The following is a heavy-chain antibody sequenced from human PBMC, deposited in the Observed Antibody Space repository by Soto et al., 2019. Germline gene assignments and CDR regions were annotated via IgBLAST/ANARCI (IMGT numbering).Heavy chain of an antibody. CDR3: ATSHEGYNCTYFDH. D-gene: IGHD1-20*01. Sequence: KPSETLSLTCAVSGGSISSGDYTWSWIRQPPGQGLEWIASMFHSGNTNYNSSLKSRVTMSVDRSKNQFSLKLSAVTAADTAVYYCATSHEGYNCTYFDHWGQGALVTVSS. J-gene: IGHJ4*02. V-gene: IGHV4-30-2*01. CDR1: GGSISSGDYT. CDR2: MFHSGNT.